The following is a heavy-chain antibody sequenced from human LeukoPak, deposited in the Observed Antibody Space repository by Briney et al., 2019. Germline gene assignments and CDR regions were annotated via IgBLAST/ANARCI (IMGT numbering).Heavy chain of an antibody. CDR1: GYTFSSYW. D-gene: IGHD3-3*01. V-gene: IGHV5-51*01. J-gene: IGHJ4*02. CDR2: IYPGDSDT. CDR3: AKQNDFRLDY. Sequence: GESLKISCKGSGYTFSSYWIGWVRQMPGKGLEWMGIIYPGDSDTKYSPSLQGQVTISVDTSIGTAYLQWSSLKASDTAIYYCAKQNDFRLDYWGQGTLVTVSS.